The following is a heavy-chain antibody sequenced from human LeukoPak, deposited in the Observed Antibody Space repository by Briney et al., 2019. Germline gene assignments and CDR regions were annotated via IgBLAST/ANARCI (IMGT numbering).Heavy chain of an antibody. CDR1: GFTFSNYW. D-gene: IGHD3-22*01. CDR2: IKQDESEK. J-gene: IGHJ4*02. Sequence: QTGGSLRLSCAASGFTFSNYWMSWVRQAPGKGLEWVASIKQDESEKYYVDSVKGRFTISRDNAKNSLYLQMNSLRAEDTAVYYCAKRDSSGYYYFDYWGQGTLVTVSS. V-gene: IGHV3-7*05. CDR3: AKRDSSGYYYFDY.